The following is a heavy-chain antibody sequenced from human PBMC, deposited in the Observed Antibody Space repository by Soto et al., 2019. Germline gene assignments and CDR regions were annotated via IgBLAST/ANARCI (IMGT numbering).Heavy chain of an antibody. CDR1: GFNFVDHG. D-gene: IGHD2-15*01. CDR2: ISVYNGNI. V-gene: IGHV1-18*04. J-gene: IGHJ4*02. CDR3: VRASAATFVPFEF. Sequence: QVPLLQSGPEVRKPGTSVKVSCKASGFNFVDHGFSWVRQAPGHALEWMGWISVYNGNIDYAEKFQGRVSMTTDTSTDTAYMELGSLRSDDTAVYYCVRASAATFVPFEFWGQGTLVTVSS.